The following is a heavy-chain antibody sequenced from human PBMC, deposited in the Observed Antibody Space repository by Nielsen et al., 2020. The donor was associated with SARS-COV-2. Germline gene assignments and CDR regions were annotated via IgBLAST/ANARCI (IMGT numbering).Heavy chain of an antibody. CDR1: GFTFSNYN. J-gene: IGHJ4*02. V-gene: IGHV3-21*01. CDR3: AKGGWYSSSWYYFDY. CDR2: ISSSSTYI. Sequence: GGSLRLSCAASGFTFSNYNMNWVRQAPGKGLEWVSSISSSSTYIYHADSVKGRFTISRDNSKNTLYLQMNSLRAEDTAVYYCAKGGWYSSSWYYFDYWGQGTLVTVSS. D-gene: IGHD6-13*01.